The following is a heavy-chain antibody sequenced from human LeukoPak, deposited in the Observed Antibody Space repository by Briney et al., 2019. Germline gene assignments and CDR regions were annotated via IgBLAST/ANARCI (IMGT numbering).Heavy chain of an antibody. V-gene: IGHV4-34*01. CDR1: GGSFSGYY. CDR2: INHSGST. CDR3: ARALSGSYIDY. Sequence: SETLSLTCAVYGGSFSGYYWSWIRQPPGKGLEWIGEINHSGSTNYNPSLKSRVTISVDTSKNQFSLKLSSVTAGDTAVYYCARALSGSYIDYWGQGTLVTVSS. D-gene: IGHD1-26*01. J-gene: IGHJ4*02.